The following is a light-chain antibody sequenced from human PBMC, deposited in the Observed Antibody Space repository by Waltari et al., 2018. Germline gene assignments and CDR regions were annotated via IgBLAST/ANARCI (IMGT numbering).Light chain of an antibody. J-gene: IGLJ3*02. CDR3: CSYAGIYTWV. CDR2: DVS. CDR1: SSDVGRYNY. Sequence: QSALTQPRPVSGSPGQSVTISCTGTSSDVGRYNYVPWFQQYPGKAPKLMISDVSERPSGVPDRFSGSKSGNTASLTISGLQAEDEADYYCCSYAGIYTWVFGGGTQLTVL. V-gene: IGLV2-11*01.